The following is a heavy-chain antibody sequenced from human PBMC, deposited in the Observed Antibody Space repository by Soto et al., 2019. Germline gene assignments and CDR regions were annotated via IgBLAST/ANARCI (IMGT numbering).Heavy chain of an antibody. CDR3: ARPTYYYDSSGPPAY. V-gene: IGHV3-74*01. CDR2: INGDGSFT. J-gene: IGHJ4*02. Sequence: PGGSLRLSCAASAFTFKNHWMHWVRQVPGKGPVWVSRINGDGSFTSYADAVKGRFTVSRDNAKNSLYLQMNSLRAEDTAVYYCARPTYYYDSSGPPAYWGQGTLVTVSS. CDR1: AFTFKNHW. D-gene: IGHD3-22*01.